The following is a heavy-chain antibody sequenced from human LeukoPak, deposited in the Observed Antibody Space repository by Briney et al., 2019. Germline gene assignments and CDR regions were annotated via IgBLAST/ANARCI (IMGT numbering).Heavy chain of an antibody. CDR1: GGSISSGGYS. D-gene: IGHD3-9*01. J-gene: IGHJ5*02. Sequence: SQTLSLTCAVSGGSISSGGYSWSWIRQPPGKGLEWIGYIYHSGSTYYNPSLKSRVTVSVDRSKNQFSLKLSSVTAADTAVYYCARASFVWLRYALFWFAPWGQGTLVTVSS. CDR2: IYHSGST. V-gene: IGHV4-30-2*01. CDR3: ARASFVWLRYALFWFAP.